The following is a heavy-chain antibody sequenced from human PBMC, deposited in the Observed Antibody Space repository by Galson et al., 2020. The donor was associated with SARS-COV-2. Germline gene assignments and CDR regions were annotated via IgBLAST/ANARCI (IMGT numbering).Heavy chain of an antibody. CDR1: GDTFSSNS. J-gene: IGHJ5*02. CDR2: IIPMLGRT. D-gene: IGHD2-2*01. CDR3: ARGIVVVPSTVLGWFDP. Sequence: ASVKVSCKASGDTFSSNSITWVRQAPGQGLEWMGGIIPMLGRTKYAQKFQGRVKITTDDSTNSVYMELSSLRSDDTAVYYCARGIVVVPSTVLGWFDPWGQGTLVTVSS. V-gene: IGHV1-69*16.